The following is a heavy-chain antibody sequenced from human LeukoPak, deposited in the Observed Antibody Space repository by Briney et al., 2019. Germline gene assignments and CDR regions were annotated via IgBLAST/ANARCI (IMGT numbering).Heavy chain of an antibody. V-gene: IGHV3-23*01. CDR1: GFTFSSYA. CDR2: ISGSGGST. CDR3: AEDREDIVVVVAAAHDAFDI. J-gene: IGHJ3*02. D-gene: IGHD2-15*01. Sequence: GGSLRLSCAASGFTFSSYAMSWVRQAPGKGLEWVSAISGSGGSTYYADSVKGRFTISRDNSKNTLYLQMNSLRAEDTAVYYCAEDREDIVVVVAAAHDAFDIWGQGTMVTVSS.